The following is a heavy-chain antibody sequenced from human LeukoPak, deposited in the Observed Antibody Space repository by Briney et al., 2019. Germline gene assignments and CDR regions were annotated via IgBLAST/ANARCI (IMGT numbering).Heavy chain of an antibody. CDR1: GFTFSTYG. D-gene: IGHD3-10*01. Sequence: GGSLRLSCAGSGFTFSTYGMSWVRQAPNKGLEWLSTISGSGDSTYYADSVKGRFTISRDNSKNTLFLQMNSLRAEDTAIYYCAKWQYYGSGYDYWGQGTLVTVSS. V-gene: IGHV3-23*01. CDR3: AKWQYYGSGYDY. CDR2: ISGSGDST. J-gene: IGHJ4*02.